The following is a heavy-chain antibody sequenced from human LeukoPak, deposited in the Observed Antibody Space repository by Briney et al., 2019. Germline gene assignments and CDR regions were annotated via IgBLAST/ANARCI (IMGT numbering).Heavy chain of an antibody. J-gene: IGHJ4*02. D-gene: IGHD2-15*01. V-gene: IGHV3-15*01. CDR1: GFSFSTYS. CDR2: IRSKADGGTP. Sequence: GGSLRLSCAASGFSFSTYSFSWVRQAPGKGLEWVGHIRSKADGGTPDYIAPVKGRFTISRDDSKDTLYLQMNSLNTEDTAMYYCTTRSPARYCSDGACYSSADYWGQGTLVTVSS. CDR3: TTRSPARYCSDGACYSSADY.